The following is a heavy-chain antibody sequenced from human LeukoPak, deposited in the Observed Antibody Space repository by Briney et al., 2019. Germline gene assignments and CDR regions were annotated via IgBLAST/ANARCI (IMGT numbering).Heavy chain of an antibody. CDR1: GFTFSSYA. Sequence: GGSLRLSCAASGFTFSSYAMSWVRQAPGKGLEWVSPISGSGGSTYYADSVKGRFTISRDNCKNTLYLQMNSLRAEDTAVYYCAKDGGLLWFGELPRTFYYMDVWGKGTTVTVSS. D-gene: IGHD3-10*01. CDR3: AKDGGLLWFGELPRTFYYMDV. V-gene: IGHV3-23*01. J-gene: IGHJ6*03. CDR2: ISGSGGST.